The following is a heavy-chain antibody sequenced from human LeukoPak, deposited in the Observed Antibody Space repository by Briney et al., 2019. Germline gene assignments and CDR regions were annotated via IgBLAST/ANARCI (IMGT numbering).Heavy chain of an antibody. D-gene: IGHD6-19*01. CDR1: GGSISSYY. V-gene: IGHV4-59*08. CDR3: ARQLRIAVYRWYFDY. Sequence: PSETLSLTCTVSGGSISSYYWSWIRQPPGKGLEWIGYIYYSGSTNYNPSLKSRVTISVDTSKNQFSLKLSSVTAADTAVYYCARQLRIAVYRWYFDYWGQGTLVTVSS. CDR2: IYYSGST. J-gene: IGHJ4*02.